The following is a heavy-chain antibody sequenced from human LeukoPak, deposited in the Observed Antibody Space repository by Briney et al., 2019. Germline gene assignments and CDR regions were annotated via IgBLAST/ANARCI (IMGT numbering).Heavy chain of an antibody. V-gene: IGHV3-30*18. J-gene: IGHJ4*02. CDR3: AKTKGYSYGYYFDY. D-gene: IGHD5-18*01. CDR1: GFTFSSYA. Sequence: SGGSLRLSCAASGFTFSSYAMHWVRQSLGKGLEGVSVMSYDGFNKYYADSVKGRFTISRDNSKNTLYLQMNSLRAEDTAVYYCAKTKGYSYGYYFDYWGQGTLVTVSS. CDR2: MSYDGFNK.